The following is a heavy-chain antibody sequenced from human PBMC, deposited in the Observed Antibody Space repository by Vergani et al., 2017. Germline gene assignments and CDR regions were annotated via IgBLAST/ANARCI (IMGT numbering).Heavy chain of an antibody. J-gene: IGHJ3*02. CDR2: INPSGGST. D-gene: IGHD1-26*01. CDR1: GYTFTSYY. Sequence: QVQLVQSGAEVKKPGASVKVSCKASGYTFTSYYMHWVRQAPGQGLEWMGIINPSGGSTSYAQKFQGRVTITADKSTSTAYMELSSLRSEDTAVYYCARASVGATVWEDAFDIWGQGTMVTVSS. CDR3: ARASVGATVWEDAFDI. V-gene: IGHV1-46*01.